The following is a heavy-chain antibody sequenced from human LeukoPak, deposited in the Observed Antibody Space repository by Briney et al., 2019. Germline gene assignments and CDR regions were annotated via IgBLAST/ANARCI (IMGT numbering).Heavy chain of an antibody. V-gene: IGHV3-30*02. CDR2: IRYDGSNK. Sequence: GGSLRLSCAASGFTFSSYGMHWVRQAPGKGLEWVEFIRYDGSNKYYADSVKGRFTISRGNSKNMLYLQMNSLRAEDTAVYYCAKDHELYCGGDCYLDYWGQGTLVTVSS. CDR1: GFTFSSYG. D-gene: IGHD2-21*01. J-gene: IGHJ4*02. CDR3: AKDHELYCGGDCYLDY.